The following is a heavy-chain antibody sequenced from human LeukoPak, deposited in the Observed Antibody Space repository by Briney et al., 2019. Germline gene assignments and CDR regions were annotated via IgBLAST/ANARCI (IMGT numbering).Heavy chain of an antibody. D-gene: IGHD3-10*01. CDR3: TTVSHYYGSGSRKRPPYYYYGMDV. CDR2: IKSKTDGGTT. Sequence: GGSLRLSCAASGFTFSNAWMSWVRQAPGKGLEWVGRIKSKTDGGTTDYAAPVKGRFTISRDDSKNTLYLQMNSLKTEDTAVYYCTTVSHYYGSGSRKRPPYYYYGMDVWGQGTTVTVSS. V-gene: IGHV3-15*01. CDR1: GFTFSNAW. J-gene: IGHJ6*02.